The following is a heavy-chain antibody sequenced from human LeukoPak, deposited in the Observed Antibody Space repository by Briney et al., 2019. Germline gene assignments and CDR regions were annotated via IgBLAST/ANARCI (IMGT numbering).Heavy chain of an antibody. CDR1: GFTFSSYS. CDR3: ARDRTYYDFWSGRLPSDP. J-gene: IGHJ5*02. D-gene: IGHD3-3*01. V-gene: IGHV3-48*04. Sequence: PGGSLRLSCAASGFTFSSYSMNWVRQAPGKGLEWVSYISSSSSTIYYADSVKGRFTISRDNAKNSLYLQMNSLRAEDTAVYYCARDRTYYDFWSGRLPSDPWGQGTLVTVSS. CDR2: ISSSSSTI.